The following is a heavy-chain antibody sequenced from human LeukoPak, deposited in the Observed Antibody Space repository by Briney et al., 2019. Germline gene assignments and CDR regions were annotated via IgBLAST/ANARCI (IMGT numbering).Heavy chain of an antibody. CDR2: IWHDGSAE. Sequence: PGESLKISCAASGFIFSSYGMYWVRQAPGKGLEWVAVIWHDGSAEFYADSVKGRFSISRDDSKNTLYLQMNSLRAEDTALYYCAKDNRGGWSGYFDYWGQGTLVTVSS. V-gene: IGHV3-33*06. CDR3: AKDNRGGWSGYFDY. D-gene: IGHD6-19*01. J-gene: IGHJ4*02. CDR1: GFIFSSYG.